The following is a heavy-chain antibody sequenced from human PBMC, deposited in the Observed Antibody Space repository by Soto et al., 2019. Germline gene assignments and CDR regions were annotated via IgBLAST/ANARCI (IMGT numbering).Heavy chain of an antibody. D-gene: IGHD6-13*01. CDR3: VRDSGAKLSSS. CDR2: IIPIYRTA. V-gene: IGHV1-69*13. Sequence: SVKVSCKASGGTFSSYAISWVRQAPGQGLEWMGGIIPIYRTADYAQKFQGRVTITADESARTSYMELRSPKSQDTAVYYCVRDSGAKLSSSWGQGTLVTVSS. J-gene: IGHJ4*02. CDR1: GGTFSSYA.